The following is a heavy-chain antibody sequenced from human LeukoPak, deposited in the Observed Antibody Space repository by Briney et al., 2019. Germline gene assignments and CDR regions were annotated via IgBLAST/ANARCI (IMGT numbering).Heavy chain of an antibody. V-gene: IGHV3-23*01. CDR2: ISGSGGST. Sequence: GGSMRLSCAASGFTFSSYAMSWVRQAPGKGLEWVSAISGSGGSTYYADSVKGRFTISRDNSKNTLYLQMNSLRAEDTAVYYCAKGRLQTVVTFFDYWGQGTLVTVSS. CDR3: AKGRLQTVVTFFDY. CDR1: GFTFSSYA. D-gene: IGHD4-23*01. J-gene: IGHJ4*02.